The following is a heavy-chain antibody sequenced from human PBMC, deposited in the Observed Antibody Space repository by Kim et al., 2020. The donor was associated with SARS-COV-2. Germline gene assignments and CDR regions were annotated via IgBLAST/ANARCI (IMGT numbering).Heavy chain of an antibody. CDR2: ISSSSSYI. CDR3: ARDVCIWRYYDILTGPFDY. D-gene: IGHD3-9*01. CDR1: GFTFSSYS. V-gene: IGHV3-21*01. J-gene: IGHJ4*02. Sequence: GGSLRLSCAASGFTFSSYSMNWVRQAPGKGLEWVSSISSSSSYIYYADSVKGRFTISRDNAKNSLYLQMNSLRAEDTAVYYCARDVCIWRYYDILTGPFDYWGQGTLVTVSS.